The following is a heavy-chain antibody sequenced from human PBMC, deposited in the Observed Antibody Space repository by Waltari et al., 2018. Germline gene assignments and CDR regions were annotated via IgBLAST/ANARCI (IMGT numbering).Heavy chain of an antibody. V-gene: IGHV1-18*04. CDR2: VSAYNGNT. Sequence: QVQLVQSGAEVKKPGASVKVSCKASGYTFTSYGISWVRQAPGPGLDGMGWVSAYNGNTNNAQKLQGRVTMTTDTSTSTAYMELRSLRSDDTAVYYCARTGVAGRSTYYYYGMDVWGQGTTVTVSS. J-gene: IGHJ6*02. CDR3: ARTGVAGRSTYYYYGMDV. D-gene: IGHD6-19*01. CDR1: GYTFTSYG.